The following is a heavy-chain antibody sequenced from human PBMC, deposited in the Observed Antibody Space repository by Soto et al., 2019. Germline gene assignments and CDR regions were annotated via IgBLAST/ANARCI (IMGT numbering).Heavy chain of an antibody. CDR1: GFSLSTSGVG. CDR2: IYWDDDK. Sequence: SGPTLVNPTQTLTLTCTFSGFSLSTSGVGVGWIRQPPGKALEWLALIYWDDDKRYSPSLKSRLTITKDTSKNQVVLTMTNMDPVDTATYYCAYVRYFDWLLPQNFDYWGQGTLVTVSS. D-gene: IGHD3-9*01. V-gene: IGHV2-5*02. CDR3: AYVRYFDWLLPQNFDY. J-gene: IGHJ4*02.